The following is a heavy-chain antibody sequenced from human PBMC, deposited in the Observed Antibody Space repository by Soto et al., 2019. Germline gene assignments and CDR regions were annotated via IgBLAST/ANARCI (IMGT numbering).Heavy chain of an antibody. J-gene: IGHJ6*02. V-gene: IGHV4-39*01. CDR2: IYYSGST. D-gene: IGHD2-2*01. Sequence: PSETLSLTCTVSGGSISSSSYYWGWIRQPPGKGLEWIGSIYYSGSTYYNPSLKSRVTISVDTSKNQFSLKLSSVTAADTAVYYCARPIVVVPAAIRQSVYYYYYGMDVWGQGTTVTVS. CDR3: ARPIVVVPAAIRQSVYYYYYGMDV. CDR1: GGSISSSSYY.